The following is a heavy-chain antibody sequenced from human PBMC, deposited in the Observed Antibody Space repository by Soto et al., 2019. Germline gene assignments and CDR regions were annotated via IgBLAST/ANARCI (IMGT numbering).Heavy chain of an antibody. Sequence: GESLKISCAASGFTFSSYWMSWVRQAPGKGLEWVANIKQDGSEKYYVDSVKGRFTISRDNAKNSLYLQMNSLRAEDTAVYYCARHLRGGMVRGVLYYFDYWGQGTLVTVSS. CDR2: IKQDGSEK. J-gene: IGHJ4*02. V-gene: IGHV3-7*01. CDR1: GFTFSSYW. D-gene: IGHD3-10*01. CDR3: ARHLRGGMVRGVLYYFDY.